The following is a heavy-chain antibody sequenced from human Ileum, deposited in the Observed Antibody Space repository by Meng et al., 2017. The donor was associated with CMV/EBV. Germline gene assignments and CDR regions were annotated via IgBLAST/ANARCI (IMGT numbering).Heavy chain of an antibody. J-gene: IGHJ4*02. CDR1: GGSFTGYY. CDR3: ARGLASGWPDY. D-gene: IGHD3-10*01. V-gene: IGHV4-34*01. CDR2: ITHSGRT. Sequence: GPLQRWGAGLLNPSEPLSLTCAVFGGSFTGYYWSWFRQSPGKGLEWIGEITHSGRTSYNLSLKSRVTISVDMSKYQFSLKLTSVTAADTAIYYCARGLASGWPDYWGQGTLVTVSS.